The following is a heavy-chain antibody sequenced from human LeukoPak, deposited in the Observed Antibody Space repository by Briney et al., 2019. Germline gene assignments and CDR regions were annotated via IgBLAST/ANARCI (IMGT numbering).Heavy chain of an antibody. J-gene: IGHJ4*02. CDR2: IYYGGST. Sequence: PSETLSLTCTVSGGSISSYYWSWIRQPPGKGLEWIGYIYYGGSTNYNPSLKSRVTISVDTSKNQFSLKLSSVTAADTAVYYCARGRAYFDYWGQGTLVTVSS. V-gene: IGHV4-59*01. CDR3: ARGRAYFDY. CDR1: GGSISSYY.